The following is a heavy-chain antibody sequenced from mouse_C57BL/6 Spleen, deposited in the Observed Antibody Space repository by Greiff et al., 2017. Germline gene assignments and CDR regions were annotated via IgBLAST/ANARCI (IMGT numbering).Heavy chain of an antibody. J-gene: IGHJ4*01. V-gene: IGHV1-52*01. CDR2: IDPSDSET. CDR1: GYTFTSYW. D-gene: IGHD4-1*01. Sequence: VQLQQPGAELVRPGSSVKLSCKASGYTFTSYWMHWVKQRPIQGLEWIGNIDPSDSETHYNQKFKDKATLTVDKSSSTAYMQLSSLTSEDSAVYYCARMPGTSAMDYWGQGTSVTVSS. CDR3: ARMPGTSAMDY.